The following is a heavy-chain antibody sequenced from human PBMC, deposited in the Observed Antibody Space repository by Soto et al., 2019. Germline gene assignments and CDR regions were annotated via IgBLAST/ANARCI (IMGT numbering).Heavy chain of an antibody. J-gene: IGHJ6*02. Sequence: QVHLQESGPGLVKPSETLSLTCTVSGGSISGYYWSWIRQPPGKGLEWIGYMYNTGSTVYNPSFKSRVTISVDTSKSQLSLRLNSVTAADTAVYYCARDLWGYCGTDCYPLDVWGQGTTVTVSS. CDR3: ARDLWGYCGTDCYPLDV. CDR2: MYNTGST. CDR1: GGSISGYY. V-gene: IGHV4-59*01. D-gene: IGHD2-21*02.